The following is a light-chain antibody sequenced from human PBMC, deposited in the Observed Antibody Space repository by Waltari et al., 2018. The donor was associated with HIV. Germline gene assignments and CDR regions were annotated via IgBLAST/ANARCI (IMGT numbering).Light chain of an antibody. CDR1: QSVSSY. V-gene: IGKV3-11*01. Sequence: EIVLTQSPATLSLSPGERATLSCRASQSVSSYLAWYQHKPGQAPRLLIYDASNRATSIPARFNGIGSGTDFTLTISSLEPENFAVYYGQQRSNWPPGYTFGQGTKLKIK. CDR2: DAS. CDR3: QQRSNWPPGYT. J-gene: IGKJ2*01.